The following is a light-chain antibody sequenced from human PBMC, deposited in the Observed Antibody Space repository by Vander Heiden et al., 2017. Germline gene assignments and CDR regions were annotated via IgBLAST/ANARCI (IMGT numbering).Light chain of an antibody. V-gene: IGLV3-19*01. Sequence: SSPLPQAPALSVALGQTVRITCQGDSLRSYYASWYQQKPGQAPVLVIYGKNNRPSGIPDRFSGSSSGNTASLTITGAQAEDEADYYCNSRDSSGNHYVFGTGTKVTVL. CDR1: SLRSYY. CDR2: GKN. J-gene: IGLJ1*01. CDR3: NSRDSSGNHYV.